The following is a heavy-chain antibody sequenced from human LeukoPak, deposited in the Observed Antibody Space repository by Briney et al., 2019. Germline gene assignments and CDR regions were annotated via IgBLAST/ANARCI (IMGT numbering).Heavy chain of an antibody. D-gene: IGHD4-17*01. CDR2: ISGSGGST. CDR1: EFNFKSYG. CDR3: AKDPNGDYIGTFDI. Sequence: GGSLRLSCAPSEFNFKSYGMTWVRQAPGEGLEWVSSISGSGGSTQYADSVQGRFTISRDNSKNTLYLQMNSLRAEDTAVYYCAKDPNGDYIGTFDIWGQGTMVTVSS. V-gene: IGHV3-23*01. J-gene: IGHJ3*02.